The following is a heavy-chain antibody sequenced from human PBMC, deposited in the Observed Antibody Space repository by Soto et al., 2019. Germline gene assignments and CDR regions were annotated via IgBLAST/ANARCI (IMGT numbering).Heavy chain of an antibody. CDR3: ARRGYDSGGYYYVFDY. CDR1: GFTFSDYY. D-gene: IGHD3-22*01. CDR2: ISSSSSYT. V-gene: IGHV3-11*06. Sequence: PGGSLRLSCAASGFTFSDYYMNWIRQAPGKGLEWVSYISSSSSYTNYADSVKGRFTISRDNAKNSLYLQMNSLRDEDTAVYYCARRGYDSGGYYYVFDYWGQGTLVTVSS. J-gene: IGHJ4*02.